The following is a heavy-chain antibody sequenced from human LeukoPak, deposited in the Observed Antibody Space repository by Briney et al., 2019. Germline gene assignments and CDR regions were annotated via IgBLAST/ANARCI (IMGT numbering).Heavy chain of an antibody. CDR1: GFTFSSYG. V-gene: IGHV3-30*02. CDR2: IRYEGSNK. D-gene: IGHD3-10*01. Sequence: GGSLRLSCAASGFTFSSYGMHWVRQAPGKGLEGVAFIRYEGSNKYYADSVKGRFTISRDNSKNTLYLQMNSQRAEDTALYYCAKGTMVRERPPVVVWGEGATVTVSS. CDR3: AKGTMVRERPPVVV. J-gene: IGHJ6*01.